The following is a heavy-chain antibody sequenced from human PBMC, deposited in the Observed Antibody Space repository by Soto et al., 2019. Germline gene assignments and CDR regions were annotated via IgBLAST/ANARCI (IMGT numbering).Heavy chain of an antibody. CDR1: GYTFTSYG. CDR2: ISAYNGNT. CDR3: ARASDYDFWSGYPYWFDP. J-gene: IGHJ5*02. V-gene: IGHV1-18*04. D-gene: IGHD3-3*01. Sequence: QVPLVQSGAEVKKPGASVKVSCKASGYTFTSYGISWVRQAPGQGLEWMGWISAYNGNTNYAQKLQGRVTMTTDTSTSTAYMELRSLRSDDTAVYYCARASDYDFWSGYPYWFDPWGQGTLVTVSS.